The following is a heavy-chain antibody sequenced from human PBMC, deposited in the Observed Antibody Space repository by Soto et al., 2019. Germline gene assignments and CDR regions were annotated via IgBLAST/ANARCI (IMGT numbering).Heavy chain of an antibody. J-gene: IGHJ3*01. CDR1: GFIFSDYE. CDR3: VKEYCTGGTCFDAFDL. CDR2: ISDGGTTI. Sequence: EAELVESGGGLVQPGGSLTLSCAASGFIFSDYEVDWVRQAPGRGPEWMSYISDGGTTIYYAASVKGRFTISRDDAKKSLYLHMNNVRVDDTAIYFCVKEYCTGGTCFDAFDLWGQGTVVTVSS. V-gene: IGHV3-48*03. D-gene: IGHD2-8*02.